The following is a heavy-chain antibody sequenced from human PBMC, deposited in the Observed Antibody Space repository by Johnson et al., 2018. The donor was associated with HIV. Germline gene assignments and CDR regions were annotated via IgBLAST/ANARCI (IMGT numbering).Heavy chain of an antibody. CDR3: ARDVGGWGGAFDI. V-gene: IGHV3-33*01. J-gene: IGHJ3*02. CDR2: IWYDGSNK. Sequence: QVQLVESGGGVVQPGRSLRLSCTASGFTFSSYGIHWVRQAPGKGLEWVALIWYDGSNKYYADSVKGRFTISGDSSKNTVLLQMNSLRAEDTALYYCARDVGGWGGAFDIWGQGTMVTVSS. D-gene: IGHD3-16*01. CDR1: GFTFSSYG.